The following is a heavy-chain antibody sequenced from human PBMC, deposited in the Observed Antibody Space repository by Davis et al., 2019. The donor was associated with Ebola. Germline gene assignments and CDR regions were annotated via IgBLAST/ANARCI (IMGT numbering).Heavy chain of an antibody. D-gene: IGHD3-16*02. J-gene: IGHJ3*02. CDR2: IYWDDDK. CDR3: AHRLDFMITFGGVIVPDAFDI. CDR1: GFSLSTSGVG. V-gene: IGHV2-5*02. Sequence: SGPTLVKPTQTLTLTCTFSGFSLSTSGVGVGWIRQPPGKALEWLALIYWDDDKRYSPSLKSRLTITKDTSKNQVVLTMTNMDPVDTATYYCAHRLDFMITFGGVIVPDAFDIWGQGTMVTVSS.